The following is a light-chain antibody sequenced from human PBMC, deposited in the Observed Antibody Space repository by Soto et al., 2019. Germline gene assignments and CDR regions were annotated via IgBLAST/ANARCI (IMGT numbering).Light chain of an antibody. Sequence: QSALTQPASVSGSPGQSITISCTGTSSDVGAYNYVSWYQQHTGKAPKLMIYEVSNRPSGVSSRFSGSKSGNTASLTISGLQAEDEADYYCSSYRSSSTGVFGGGTKLTVL. J-gene: IGLJ3*02. CDR2: EVS. V-gene: IGLV2-14*01. CDR3: SSYRSSSTGV. CDR1: SSDVGAYNY.